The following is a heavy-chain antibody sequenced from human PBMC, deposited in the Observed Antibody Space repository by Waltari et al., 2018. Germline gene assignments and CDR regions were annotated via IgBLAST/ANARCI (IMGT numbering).Heavy chain of an antibody. CDR1: GFNFSSYS. CDR3: ARLPPMDKPAY. V-gene: IGHV3-21*01. Sequence: EVQLVESGGGLVKPGGSLRLSCAASGFNFSSYSMNWVRQAPGKGLEWVSSISSSSSYIYYADSVKGRFTISRDNAKNSLYLQMNSLRAEDTAVYYCARLPPMDKPAYWGQGTLVTVSS. J-gene: IGHJ4*02. CDR2: ISSSSSYI. D-gene: IGHD2-2*03.